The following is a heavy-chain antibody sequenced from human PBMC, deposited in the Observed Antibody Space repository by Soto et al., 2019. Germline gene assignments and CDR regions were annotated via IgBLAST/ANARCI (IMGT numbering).Heavy chain of an antibody. CDR1: GYSFTSYW. CDR3: ASTTMTTVPSFDY. V-gene: IGHV5-51*01. Sequence: PGESLKISCKGSGYSFTSYWIGWVRQMPGKGLEWMGIIYPGDSDTRYSPSFQGQVTISADKSISTAYLQWSSLKASDTAMYYCASTTMTTVPSFDYWGQGTLVTVSS. CDR2: IYPGDSDT. D-gene: IGHD4-4*01. J-gene: IGHJ4*02.